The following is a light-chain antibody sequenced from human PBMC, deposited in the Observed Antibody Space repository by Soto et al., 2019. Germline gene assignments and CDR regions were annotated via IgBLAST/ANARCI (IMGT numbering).Light chain of an antibody. CDR2: DAS. CDR3: QQYNSYSGT. V-gene: IGKV1-5*01. Sequence: DIQMTQSPSTLSASVGDRVTITCRASQSIINWLAWYQQKPGRAPKLLIYDASNLESGVPSRFSGSGSGTRFTLTISSLQPDDFATYYCQQYNSYSGTFGQGTKVDI. J-gene: IGKJ1*01. CDR1: QSIINW.